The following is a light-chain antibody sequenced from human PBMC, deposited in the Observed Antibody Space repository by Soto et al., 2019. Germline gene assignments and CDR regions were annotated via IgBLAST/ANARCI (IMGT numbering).Light chain of an antibody. CDR3: QHYNSYPGT. V-gene: IGKV1-5*01. J-gene: IGKJ1*01. CDR1: QSISTW. Sequence: DIQMTQSPSTLSASVGDRVTITCRARQSISTWLAWYQQKAGKAPKLLIYDASILESGGPSRFSGSGSGTEFTLTISSLQPDDFATYYCQHYNSYPGTFGQGTKVEI. CDR2: DAS.